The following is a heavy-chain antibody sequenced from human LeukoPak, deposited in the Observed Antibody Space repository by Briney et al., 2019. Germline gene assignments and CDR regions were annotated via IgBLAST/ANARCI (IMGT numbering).Heavy chain of an antibody. CDR2: IDSSGNT. CDR1: GGSISSGSYF. Sequence: PSQTLSLTCTVSGGSISSGSYFWSWIRQSAGRGLEWIGRIDSSGNTNYNPSLKSRVTMSLDTSKNQFSLKLSSVTAADTAVYYCAREALPNGVWRVGWFDPWGQGTLVTVFS. D-gene: IGHD2-8*01. J-gene: IGHJ5*02. V-gene: IGHV4-61*02. CDR3: AREALPNGVWRVGWFDP.